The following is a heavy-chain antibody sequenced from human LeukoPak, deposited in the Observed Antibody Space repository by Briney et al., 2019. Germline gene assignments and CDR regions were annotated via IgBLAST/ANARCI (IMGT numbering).Heavy chain of an antibody. CDR1: GYTLTELS. CDR3: ARDYDSSGYYSIRSEYFQH. Sequence: GASVKVSCKVSGYTLTELSMHWVRHTPGKGLEWMGGFDPEDGETIYAQKFQGRVTMTRDTSTSTVYMELSSLRSEDTAVYYCARDYDSSGYYSIRSEYFQHWGQGTLVTVSS. V-gene: IGHV1-24*01. D-gene: IGHD3-22*01. CDR2: FDPEDGET. J-gene: IGHJ1*01.